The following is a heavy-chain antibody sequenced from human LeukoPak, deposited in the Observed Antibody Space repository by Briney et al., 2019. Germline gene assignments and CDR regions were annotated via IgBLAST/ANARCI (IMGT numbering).Heavy chain of an antibody. CDR1: GGSISSSSYY. J-gene: IGHJ4*02. D-gene: IGHD2-15*01. CDR3: ARGRNRSGGSLN. V-gene: IGHV4-39*07. Sequence: SETLSLTCTVSGGSISSSSYYWGWIRQPPGKGLEWIGEINHSGSTNYNPSLKSRVTISVDTSKNQFSLKLSSVTAADTAVYYCARGRNRSGGSLNWGQGTLVTVSS. CDR2: INHSGST.